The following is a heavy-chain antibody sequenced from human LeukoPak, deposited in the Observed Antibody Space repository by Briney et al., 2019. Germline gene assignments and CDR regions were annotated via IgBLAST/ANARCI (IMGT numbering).Heavy chain of an antibody. V-gene: IGHV1-8*01. CDR2: MNPNSGNT. CDR1: GYTFTRYD. D-gene: IGHD3-10*01. J-gene: IGHJ3*02. Sequence: GASVKVSCKASGYTFTRYDINWVRQSTGQGLEWMGWMNPNSGNTGYAQKFQGRVTMTRNTSISTAYMELSSLRSEDTAVYYCARVLLWFGEPETFDIWGQGTMVTVSS. CDR3: ARVLLWFGEPETFDI.